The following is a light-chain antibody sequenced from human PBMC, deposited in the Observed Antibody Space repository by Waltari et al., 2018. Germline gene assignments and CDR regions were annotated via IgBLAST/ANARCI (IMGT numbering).Light chain of an antibody. CDR2: SIS. V-gene: IGKV1-39*01. CDR3: QQGYSTPLT. J-gene: IGKJ4*01. CDR1: QSISSY. Sequence: DIQMTQSPSSLSASVGDRVTITCRASQSISSYLNWFQQKPGKAPDLLIYSISSLQNGVPSSFSGSGSGTDFTLTISKLQPEDFATYYCQQGYSTPLTFGGGTKVEIK.